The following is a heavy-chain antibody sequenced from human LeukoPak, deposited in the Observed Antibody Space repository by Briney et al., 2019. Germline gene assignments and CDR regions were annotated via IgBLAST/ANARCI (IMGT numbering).Heavy chain of an antibody. J-gene: IGHJ4*02. Sequence: ASVTVSCKASAYTFSSYYMHWVRQAPGQGLEWMGLINPSGDYTRYAQNFQGRVTMTRDTSTSTVYMELSSLRSEDTAVYFCAKDSGSFSADYWGQGTLVTVSS. D-gene: IGHD1-26*01. CDR3: AKDSGSFSADY. CDR2: INPSGDYT. CDR1: AYTFSSYY. V-gene: IGHV1-46*01.